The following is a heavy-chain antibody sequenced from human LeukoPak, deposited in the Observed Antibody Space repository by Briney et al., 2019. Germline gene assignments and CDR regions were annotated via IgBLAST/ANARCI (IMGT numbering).Heavy chain of an antibody. CDR3: ARTLWCTNGVCYRGYYGMDV. J-gene: IGHJ6*02. CDR1: GGTFSSYA. V-gene: IGHV1-69*13. CDR2: IIPIFGTA. Sequence: GASVKVSCKASGGTFSSYAISWVRQAPGQGLEWMGGIIPIFGTANYAQKFQGRVTITADESTSTAYMELSSLRSEDTAVYYCARTLWCTNGVCYRGYYGMDVWGQGTTVTVSS. D-gene: IGHD2-8*01.